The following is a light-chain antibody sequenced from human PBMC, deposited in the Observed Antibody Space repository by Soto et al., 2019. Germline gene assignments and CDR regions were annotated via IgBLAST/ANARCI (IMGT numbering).Light chain of an antibody. CDR3: QQSYSTLSIT. Sequence: DIQMTQSPSSLSASVGDRITITCRASENIARHLNWYQQKPGKAPNLLIYAASNLQNGVPLRFRGGGSGTDFTLTINNLQPEDFATYYCQQSYSTLSITFGQGTRLEIK. J-gene: IGKJ5*01. CDR2: AAS. V-gene: IGKV1-39*01. CDR1: ENIARH.